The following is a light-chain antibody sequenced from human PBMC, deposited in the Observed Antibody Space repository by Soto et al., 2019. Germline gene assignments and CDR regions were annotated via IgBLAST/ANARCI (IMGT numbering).Light chain of an antibody. CDR2: DNN. V-gene: IGLV1-51*01. Sequence: QSVLTQPPSVSAAPGQTVTISCSGSSSNIGNNYLSWYQQIPGTAPKLLIYDNNTRPSGIPDRFSGSKSGTSATLGITGLQTGDEADYYYGTWDSSLSAVVFGGGTKVTVL. CDR1: SSNIGNNY. CDR3: GTWDSSLSAVV. J-gene: IGLJ2*01.